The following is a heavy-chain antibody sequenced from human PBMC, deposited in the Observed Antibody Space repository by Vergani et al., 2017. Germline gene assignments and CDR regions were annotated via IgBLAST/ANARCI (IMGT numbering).Heavy chain of an antibody. CDR2: IDWDDDK. CDR3: ARATDSGYYYAFDI. V-gene: IGHV2-70*01. D-gene: IGHD3-22*01. J-gene: IGHJ3*02. CDR1: GFSLSTSGMC. Sequence: QVTLRESGPALVKPTQTLTLTCTFSGFSLSTSGMCVSWIRQPPGKAQEWLALIDWDDDKYYSTSLKTRLTISKDTSKNQVVLTMTNMDPVDTATYYCARATDSGYYYAFDIWGQGTMVTVSS.